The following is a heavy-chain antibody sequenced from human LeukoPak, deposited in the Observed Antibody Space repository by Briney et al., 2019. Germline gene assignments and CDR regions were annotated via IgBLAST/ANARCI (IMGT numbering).Heavy chain of an antibody. CDR3: AILPWGLDFDY. Sequence: GGSQRLSCAASGFTFSSYAMSWVRQAPGKGLEWVSAISGSGGSTYYADSVKGRFTISRDNSKNTLYLQMNSLRAEDTAVYYCAILPWGLDFDYWGQGTLVTVSS. CDR1: GFTFSSYA. V-gene: IGHV3-23*01. CDR2: ISGSGGST. J-gene: IGHJ4*02. D-gene: IGHD7-27*01.